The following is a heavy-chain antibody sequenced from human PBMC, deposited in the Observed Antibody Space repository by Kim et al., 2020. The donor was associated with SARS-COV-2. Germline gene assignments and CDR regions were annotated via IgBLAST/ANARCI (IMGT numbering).Heavy chain of an antibody. CDR1: GFTFSSYA. CDR3: AKKGVGTAMATSLDY. V-gene: IGHV3-23*01. CDR2: ISGSGGST. J-gene: IGHJ4*02. D-gene: IGHD5-18*01. Sequence: GGSLRLSCAASGFTFSSYAMSWVRQAAGKGLEWVSAISGSGGSTYYADSVKGRFTISRDNSKNTRYLQMNSLRAEDTAVYYCAKKGVGTAMATSLDYWGQGTLVTVSS.